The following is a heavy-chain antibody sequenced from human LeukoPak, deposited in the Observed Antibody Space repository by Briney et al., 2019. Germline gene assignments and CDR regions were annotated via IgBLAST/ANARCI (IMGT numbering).Heavy chain of an antibody. V-gene: IGHV3-74*01. CDR2: IDTTGIST. Sequence: GGSLRLSCAASGFTFSAYWMHWVRQAPGMGLVWVSRIDTTGISTNYADSVKGRFTISRDNAKNTLYLQMNSLRAEDTAVYFCTRGLLGIDYWGQGSLVTVSS. J-gene: IGHJ4*02. CDR1: GFTFSAYW. CDR3: TRGLLGIDY. D-gene: IGHD1-26*01.